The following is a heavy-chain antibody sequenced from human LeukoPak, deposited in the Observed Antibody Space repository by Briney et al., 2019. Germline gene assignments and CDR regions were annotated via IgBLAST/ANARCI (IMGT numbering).Heavy chain of an antibody. V-gene: IGHV3-30*02. D-gene: IGHD3-10*01. CDR1: GFTFSSYG. CDR2: IRFDGSNK. J-gene: IGHJ4*02. Sequence: PGGSLRLSCAASGFTFSSYGMYWVRQAPGKGLEWVAFIRFDGSNKYYADSVKGRFTISRDNSKNTLYLHINSLRSEDTAVYYCARLGPGMNFFYFDYWGQGTLVTVSS. CDR3: ARLGPGMNFFYFDY.